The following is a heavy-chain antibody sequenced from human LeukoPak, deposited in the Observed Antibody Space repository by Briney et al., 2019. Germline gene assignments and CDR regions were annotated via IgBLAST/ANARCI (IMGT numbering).Heavy chain of an antibody. D-gene: IGHD3-22*01. CDR3: ASLTYYYDSSGYYYFPYYFDY. CDR1: GYSISSGYY. J-gene: IGHJ4*02. V-gene: IGHV4-38-2*01. Sequence: SETLSLTCAVSGYSISSGYYWGWIRQPPGKGLEWIGSIYHSGSTYYNPSLKSRVTISVDTSKNQFSLKLSSVTAADTAVYYCASLTYYYDSSGYYYFPYYFDYWGQGTLVTVSS. CDR2: IYHSGST.